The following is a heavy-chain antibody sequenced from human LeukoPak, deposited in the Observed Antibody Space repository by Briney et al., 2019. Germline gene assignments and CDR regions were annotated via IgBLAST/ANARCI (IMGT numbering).Heavy chain of an antibody. CDR1: GGSLSSYY. D-gene: IGHD3-10*01. J-gene: IGHJ1*01. CDR3: WKHYYDSGTAKGYFQP. V-gene: IGHV4-59*08. Sequence: TWETLSLTCAVSGGSLSSYYWSWIRQPPGAGPECIGYIYYTGSTNYNPSLKSRVTISLDSSTNQFSLNLNSLTTAYTAVYYCWKHYYDSGTAKGYFQPWGQGTLVTVSS. CDR2: IYYTGST.